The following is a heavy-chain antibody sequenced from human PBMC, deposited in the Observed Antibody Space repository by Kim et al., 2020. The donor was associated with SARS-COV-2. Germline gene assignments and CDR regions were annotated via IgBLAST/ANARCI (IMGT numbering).Heavy chain of an antibody. V-gene: IGHV4-4*02. J-gene: IGHJ6*02. D-gene: IGHD6-19*01. Sequence: SETLSLTCAVSGGSISSSNWWSWVRQPPGKGLEWIGEIYHSGSTNYNPSLKSRVTISVDKSKNQFSLKLSSVTAADTAVYYCARVGPADYSSGWSDPFGYYYYGMDVWGQGTTVTVSS. CDR1: GGSISSSNW. CDR2: IYHSGST. CDR3: ARVGPADYSSGWSDPFGYYYYGMDV.